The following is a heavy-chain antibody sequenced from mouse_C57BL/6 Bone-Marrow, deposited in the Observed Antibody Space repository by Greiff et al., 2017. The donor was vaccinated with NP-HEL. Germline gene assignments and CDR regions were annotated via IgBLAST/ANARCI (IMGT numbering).Heavy chain of an antibody. V-gene: IGHV5-16*01. J-gene: IGHJ3*01. D-gene: IGHD1-1*02. Sequence: EVKLMESEGGLVQPGSSMKLSCTASGFTFSDYYMAWVRQVPEKGLEWVANINYDGSSTYYLDSLKSRFIISRDNAKNILYLQMSSLKSEDTATYYCARDHPYGGFAYWGQGTLVTVSA. CDR2: INYDGSST. CDR3: ARDHPYGGFAY. CDR1: GFTFSDYY.